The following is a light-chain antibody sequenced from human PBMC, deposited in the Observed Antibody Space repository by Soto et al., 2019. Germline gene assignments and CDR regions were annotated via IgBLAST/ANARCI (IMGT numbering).Light chain of an antibody. Sequence: QSVLTQPASVSGSPGQSITISCTGTSSNLGSYNVVSWYQQHPGKAPKLMIYEVIKRPSGVSNRFSGSKSGNTASLTISGLQAEDEADYYCCSYAGSSTWVFGGGTKVTVL. CDR1: SSNLGSYNV. CDR2: EVI. CDR3: CSYAGSSTWV. V-gene: IGLV2-23*02. J-gene: IGLJ3*02.